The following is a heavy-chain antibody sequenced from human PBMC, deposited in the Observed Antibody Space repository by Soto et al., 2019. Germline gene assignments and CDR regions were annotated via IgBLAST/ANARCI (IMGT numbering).Heavy chain of an antibody. J-gene: IGHJ4*02. CDR3: ARGGLAWQQLAPYYFDY. Sequence: QVQLVQSGAEVKKPGASVKVSCKASGYTFTSYGISWVRQAPGQGLEWMGWIRAYNGNTNYAQKLQGRVTMTPDTPTSTAYMELRSLRSDDTAVYYCARGGLAWQQLAPYYFDYWGQGTLVTVCS. CDR2: IRAYNGNT. V-gene: IGHV1-18*01. CDR1: GYTFTSYG. D-gene: IGHD6-13*01.